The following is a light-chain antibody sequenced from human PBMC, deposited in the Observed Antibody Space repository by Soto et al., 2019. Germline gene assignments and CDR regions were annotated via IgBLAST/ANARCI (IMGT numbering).Light chain of an antibody. CDR3: QKYDGELT. J-gene: IGKJ1*01. CDR1: QTVNSNY. V-gene: IGKV3-20*01. Sequence: EIVLTQSPGTLSLSPGERATLSCWASQTVNSNYLAWYQQKPGQAPRLLIYGSSRRATGIPDRFSGSGSGTAFTLTVSRLEPEDFGVYYCQKYDGELTFGQGTKVEIK. CDR2: GSS.